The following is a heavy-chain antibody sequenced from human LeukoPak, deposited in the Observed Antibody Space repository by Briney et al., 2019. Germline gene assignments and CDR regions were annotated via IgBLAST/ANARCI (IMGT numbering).Heavy chain of an antibody. J-gene: IGHJ4*02. D-gene: IGHD3-10*01. V-gene: IGHV5-51*01. CDR1: GYSFTTYW. CDR3: ARLSGSENYAPALLRY. CDR2: IYPGDSNT. Sequence: GESLQISCKGSGYSFTTYWIGWVRQMPGKGLEGMGIIYPGDSNTRYSPSFQSQVTISADRSISTAYLQWSSLKASDTAMYYCARLSGSENYAPALLRYWGQGTLVTVSS.